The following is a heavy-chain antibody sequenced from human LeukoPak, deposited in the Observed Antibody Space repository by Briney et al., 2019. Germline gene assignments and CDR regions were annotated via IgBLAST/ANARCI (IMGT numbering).Heavy chain of an antibody. Sequence: GGSLRPSCAASGFTFDDYAVHWVRQAPGKGLEWVSGISWNSGRIGYADSVKGRFTISRDNAKNSLYLQMNSLRAEDTTVYYCAREFRGVISYFDYWGQGTLVTVSS. D-gene: IGHD3-10*01. V-gene: IGHV3-9*01. CDR2: ISWNSGRI. J-gene: IGHJ4*02. CDR1: GFTFDDYA. CDR3: AREFRGVISYFDY.